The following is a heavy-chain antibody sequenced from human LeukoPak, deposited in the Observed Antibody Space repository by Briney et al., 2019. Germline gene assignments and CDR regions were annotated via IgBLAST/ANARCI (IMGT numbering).Heavy chain of an antibody. CDR3: ARVTMITFGGVIVQKRWFDP. D-gene: IGHD3-16*02. V-gene: IGHV4-38-2*02. CDR1: GYSISSGYY. J-gene: IGHJ5*02. CDR2: IYHSGST. Sequence: SETLSLTCTVSGYSISSGYYWGWIRQPPGKGLEWIGSIYHSGSTYYNPSLKSRVTISVDTSKNQFSLKLSSVTAADTAVYYCARVTMITFGGVIVQKRWFDPWGQGTLVTVSS.